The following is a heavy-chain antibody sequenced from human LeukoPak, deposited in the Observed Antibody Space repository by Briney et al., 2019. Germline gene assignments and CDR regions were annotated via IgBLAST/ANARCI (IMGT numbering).Heavy chain of an antibody. V-gene: IGHV3-11*04. Sequence: NAGGSLRLSCAASGFTFSDYYMSWIRQAPGKGLEWVSYISSSGSTIYYADSVKGRFTISRDNAKNSLYLQMHSLRAEDTAVYYCARVQDCSSTSCYFGSFDYWGQGTLVTVSS. CDR3: ARVQDCSSTSCYFGSFDY. J-gene: IGHJ4*02. CDR2: ISSSGSTI. D-gene: IGHD2-2*01. CDR1: GFTFSDYY.